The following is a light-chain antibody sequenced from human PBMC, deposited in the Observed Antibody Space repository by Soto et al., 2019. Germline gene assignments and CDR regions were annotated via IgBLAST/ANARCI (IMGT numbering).Light chain of an antibody. Sequence: EIVMTQSPATLSVSPGEIATLSCRASRSVSSNLSWYQQKPGQAPRLLMYAASTRATGIPARFSGSGSGTEFTLTIISLQSAEFAVYYCQQYNNWPPYTFGQGTKLEIK. V-gene: IGKV3-15*01. J-gene: IGKJ2*01. CDR3: QQYNNWPPYT. CDR2: AAS. CDR1: RSVSSN.